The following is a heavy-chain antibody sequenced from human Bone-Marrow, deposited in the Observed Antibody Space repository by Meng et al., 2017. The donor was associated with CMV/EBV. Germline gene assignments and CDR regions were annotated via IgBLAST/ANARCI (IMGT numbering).Heavy chain of an antibody. CDR3: ARYRYAVAADY. D-gene: IGHD6-19*01. J-gene: IGHJ4*02. CDR2: IYSSGSS. Sequence: QVQLQEPGPGLVKPSETLSLTCSVSGGSIDSYYWSWIRQPAGKGLEWIGRIYSSGSSNYNPSLKSRVTMSVDTSKNQFSLKLSSVTAADTAVYYCARYRYAVAADYWGQGTLVTVSS. V-gene: IGHV4-4*07. CDR1: GGSIDSYY.